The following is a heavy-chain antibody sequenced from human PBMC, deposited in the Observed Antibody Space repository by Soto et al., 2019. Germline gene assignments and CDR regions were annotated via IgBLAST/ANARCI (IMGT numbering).Heavy chain of an antibody. V-gene: IGHV4-34*01. CDR1: GGSFSDYY. Sequence: PSETLSLTCAVYGGSFSDYYWSWIRQPPGKGLEWIGEINHSGSANYNPSLKSRLTISVDTSTNQFSLRLSSVTAADTAVYYCARVILESSIVLLYNWFDPGGHGTPVTVSS. J-gene: IGHJ5*02. CDR3: ARVILESSIVLLYNWFDP. CDR2: INHSGSA. D-gene: IGHD1-1*01.